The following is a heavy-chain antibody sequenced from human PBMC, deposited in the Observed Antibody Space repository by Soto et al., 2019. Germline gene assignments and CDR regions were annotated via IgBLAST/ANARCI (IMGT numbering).Heavy chain of an antibody. Sequence: GGSLRLSCAASGFTVSSNYMSWVRQAPGKGLEWVSVIYSGGSTYYADSVKGRFTISRDNSKNTLYLQMNSLRAEDTAVYYCATSLSPDAFYIWGQGTMVTVSS. CDR3: ATSLSPDAFYI. CDR2: IYSGGST. CDR1: GFTVSSNY. J-gene: IGHJ3*02. V-gene: IGHV3-53*01.